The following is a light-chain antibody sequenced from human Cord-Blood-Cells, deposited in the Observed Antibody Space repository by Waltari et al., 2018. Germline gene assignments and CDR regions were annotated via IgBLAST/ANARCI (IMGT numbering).Light chain of an antibody. V-gene: IGLV2-14*01. J-gene: IGLJ1*01. CDR1: RSDVGGYNY. Sequence: QSALTQPASVSGSPGQSITISCTGTRSDVGGYNYVSWYQQHPGKAPKLMIYDVSNRPSGVSNRFSGSKSGNTASLTSSWLQAEDEADYYCSSYTSSSTLDVFGTGTKVTVL. CDR3: SSYTSSSTLDV. CDR2: DVS.